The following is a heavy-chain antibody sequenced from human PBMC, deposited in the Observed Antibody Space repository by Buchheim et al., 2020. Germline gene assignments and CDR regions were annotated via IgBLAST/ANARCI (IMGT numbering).Heavy chain of an antibody. Sequence: QVQLQESGPGLVKPSQTLSLTCAVSGDSISSGTYFWSWIRQPPGKGLEWIGYVYYSGSTYYNPSLKSRVTISVNTSKNQLPLKLSSVTAADTAVYYCARARATGWFDPWGQGTL. CDR2: VYYSGST. V-gene: IGHV4-30-4*07. CDR3: ARARATGWFDP. J-gene: IGHJ5*02. D-gene: IGHD2-15*01. CDR1: GDSISSGTYF.